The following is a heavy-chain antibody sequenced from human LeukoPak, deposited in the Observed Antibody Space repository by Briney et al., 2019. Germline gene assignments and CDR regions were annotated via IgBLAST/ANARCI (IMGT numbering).Heavy chain of an antibody. D-gene: IGHD6-19*01. J-gene: IGHJ4*02. CDR3: AEADSCGWYPVY. CDR2: ISGSGGST. V-gene: IGHV3-23*01. CDR1: GFTFSSYA. Sequence: GGSLRLSCAASGFTFSSYAMMWVRQPRGKGLEGVSAISGSGGSTYYADSVKGRFTISRDNSKNTLYLQMNSLRAEDTAVYYCAEADSCGWYPVYWGQGSLVTDSS.